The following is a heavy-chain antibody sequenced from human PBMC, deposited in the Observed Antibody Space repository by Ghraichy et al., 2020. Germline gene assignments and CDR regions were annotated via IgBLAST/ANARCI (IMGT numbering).Heavy chain of an antibody. CDR2: IWYDGSNK. Sequence: GESLNISCAASGFTFSSYGMHWVRQAPGKGLEWVAVIWYDGSNKYYADSVKGRFTISRDNSKNTLYLQMNSLRAEDTALYYCARDMYSSGWSGADYWGQGTLVTVSS. CDR1: GFTFSSYG. CDR3: ARDMYSSGWSGADY. J-gene: IGHJ4*02. V-gene: IGHV3-33*01. D-gene: IGHD6-19*01.